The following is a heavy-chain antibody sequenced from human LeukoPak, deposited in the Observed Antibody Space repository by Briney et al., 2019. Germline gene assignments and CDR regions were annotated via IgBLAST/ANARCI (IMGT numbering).Heavy chain of an antibody. CDR1: GGTFSSYA. CDR2: IIPIFGTA. Sequence: SVKVSCKASGGTFSSYAISWVRQAPGQGLEWMGGIIPIFGTANYAQKFQGRVTITANKSTSTAYMELSSLRSEDTAVYYCARGKGVLRYFDWLSWGQGTLVTVSS. J-gene: IGHJ4*02. V-gene: IGHV1-69*06. D-gene: IGHD3-9*01. CDR3: ARGKGVLRYFDWLS.